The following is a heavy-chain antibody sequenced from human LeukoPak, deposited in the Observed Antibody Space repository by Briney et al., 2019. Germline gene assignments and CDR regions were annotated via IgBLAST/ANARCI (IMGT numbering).Heavy chain of an antibody. CDR2: ISGSGGST. J-gene: IGHJ4*02. CDR1: GFTFSSYA. CDR3: AKGRGRDGQNLFDY. V-gene: IGHV3-23*01. D-gene: IGHD5-24*01. Sequence: GGSLRLPCAASGFTFSSYAMSWVRQAPGKGLEWVSAISGSGGSTYYADSVKGRFTISRDNSKNTLYLQMNTLRPEDTAFYYCAKGRGRDGQNLFDYWGQGTLVTVSS.